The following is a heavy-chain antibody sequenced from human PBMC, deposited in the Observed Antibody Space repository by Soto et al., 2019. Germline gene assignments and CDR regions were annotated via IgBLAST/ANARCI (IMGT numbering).Heavy chain of an antibody. D-gene: IGHD3-9*01. CDR2: ISAYNGNT. J-gene: IGHJ4*02. V-gene: IGHV1-18*01. Sequence: ASVKVSCKASGYTLTSYGISWVRQAPGQGLEWMGWISAYNGNTNYAQKLQGRVTMTTDTSTSTAYMELRSLRSDDTAVYYCARDLLEVLTGYYSGEFDYWGQGTLVTVSS. CDR1: GYTLTSYG. CDR3: ARDLLEVLTGYYSGEFDY.